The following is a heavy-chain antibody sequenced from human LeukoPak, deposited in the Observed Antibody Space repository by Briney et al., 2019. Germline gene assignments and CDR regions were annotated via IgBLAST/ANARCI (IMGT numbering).Heavy chain of an antibody. J-gene: IGHJ5*02. CDR1: GYTFTGYY. CDR3: ARDLDYYDSSGSGWFDP. V-gene: IGHV1-2*02. D-gene: IGHD3-22*01. CDR2: INPNSGDT. Sequence: GASVKVSCKASGYTFTGYYMHWVRQAPGQGLEWMGWINPNSGDTNYAQNFQGRVTMTRDTSISTAYMELSRLRSDDTAVYYCARDLDYYDSSGSGWFDPWGQGTLVTVSS.